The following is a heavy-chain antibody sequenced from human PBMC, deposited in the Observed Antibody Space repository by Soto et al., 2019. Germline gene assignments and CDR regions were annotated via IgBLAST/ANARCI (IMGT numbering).Heavy chain of an antibody. J-gene: IGHJ3*02. CDR1: GHTFTSYD. CDR3: FVRGVDAFDI. Sequence: QVQLLQSGAEVKKPGASVKVSCKASGHTFTSYDINWVRQATGQGLDWMGWMNPNNVNTDYAQKFQGRVTMTRNTSISTAYMELNSLRSEDTAVYYCFVRGVDAFDIWGQGTMVTVSS. CDR2: MNPNNVNT. V-gene: IGHV1-8*01. D-gene: IGHD6-6*01.